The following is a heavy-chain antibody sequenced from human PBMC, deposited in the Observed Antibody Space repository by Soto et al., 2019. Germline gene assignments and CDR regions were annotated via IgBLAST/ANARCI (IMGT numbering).Heavy chain of an antibody. Sequence: KPGGSLRLSCAASGFTFTDYYMSWIRQAPGKGLEWLAYISGTSAYTNYADTVKGRFTISRDNARNALFLQMDSLRAEDTAVYYCAMNYYDTLNYHFFDHWGQGALVTVSS. CDR1: GFTFTDYY. V-gene: IGHV3-11*06. CDR2: ISGTSAYT. J-gene: IGHJ4*02. D-gene: IGHD3-22*01. CDR3: AMNYYDTLNYHFFDH.